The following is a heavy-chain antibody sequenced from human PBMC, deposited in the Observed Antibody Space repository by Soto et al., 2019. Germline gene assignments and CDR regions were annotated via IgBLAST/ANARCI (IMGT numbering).Heavy chain of an antibody. V-gene: IGHV3-11*01. CDR3: ARSQLTVTTFIPGAFDY. CDR1: GFPFSDYS. Sequence: QVQLVESGGGLVKPGGSRRLSCAAPGFPFSDYSMSWIRQAPGKGLGWVSYISSSGSTIYYADSVKGRFTISRDNAKNSLYLQMNSLRAEDTAVYYCARSQLTVTTFIPGAFDYWGQGTLVTVSS. D-gene: IGHD4-17*01. J-gene: IGHJ4*02. CDR2: ISSSGSTI.